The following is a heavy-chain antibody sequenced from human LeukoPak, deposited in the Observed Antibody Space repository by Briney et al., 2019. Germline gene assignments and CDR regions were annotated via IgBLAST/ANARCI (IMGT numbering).Heavy chain of an antibody. CDR3: ARDRDGGPNVF. V-gene: IGHV1-2*02. Sequence: ASVKVSCKASGYTFTGYYMHWVRQAPGQGLEWMGWINPNSGGTNYAQKFQGRVTMTRDTSISTAYMDLSSLRSDDTAVYYCARDRDGGPNVFWGQGTLVTVSS. CDR1: GYTFTGYY. CDR2: INPNSGGT. J-gene: IGHJ4*02. D-gene: IGHD4-23*01.